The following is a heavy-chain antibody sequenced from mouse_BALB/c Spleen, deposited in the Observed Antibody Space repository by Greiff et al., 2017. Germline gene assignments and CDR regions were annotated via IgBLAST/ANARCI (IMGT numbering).Heavy chain of an antibody. Sequence: EVKLMESGGGLVQPGGSRKLSCAASGFTFSSFGMHWVRQAPEKGLEWVAYISSGSSTIYYADTVKGRFTISRDNPKNTLFLQMTSLRSEDTAMYYCARSRANWDFDYWGQGTTLTVSS. J-gene: IGHJ2*01. D-gene: IGHD4-1*01. CDR2: ISSGSSTI. V-gene: IGHV5-17*02. CDR1: GFTFSSFG. CDR3: ARSRANWDFDY.